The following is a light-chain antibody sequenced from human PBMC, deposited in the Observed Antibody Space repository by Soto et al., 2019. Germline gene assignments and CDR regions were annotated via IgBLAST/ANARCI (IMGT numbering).Light chain of an antibody. J-gene: IGLJ2*01. CDR1: SSDVGGYSY. CDR2: EVS. Sequence: QSVLTQPASLSGSPEQSITISCTGTSSDVGGYSYVSWYQQHPGKTPKLIIYEVSNRPSGVSNRFSGSKYGNTASLTISGLQTEDEADYYCSSFSSITREVFGGGTQLTVL. V-gene: IGLV2-14*01. CDR3: SSFSSITREV.